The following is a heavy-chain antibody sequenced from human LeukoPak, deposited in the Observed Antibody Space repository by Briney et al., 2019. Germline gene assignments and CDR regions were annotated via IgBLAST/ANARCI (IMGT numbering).Heavy chain of an antibody. CDR2: IYPGDSDT. V-gene: IGHV5-51*01. Sequence: GESLKISCKGSGYSFTNYWIGWLRQMPGKGLEWMGIIYPGDSDTRYSPSFQGQVTFSADKSISTAYLQWSSLKASDTAMYYCARVRGAYCSGGSCYPDYWGQGTLVTVSS. J-gene: IGHJ4*02. CDR3: ARVRGAYCSGGSCYPDY. CDR1: GYSFTNYW. D-gene: IGHD2-15*01.